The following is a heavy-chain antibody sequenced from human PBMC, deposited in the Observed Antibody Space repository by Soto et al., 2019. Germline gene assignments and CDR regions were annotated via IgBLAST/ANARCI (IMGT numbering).Heavy chain of an antibody. Sequence: GGSLRLSCAASGFTFSSYGMHWVRQAPGKGLEWVAVIWYDGSNKYYADSVKGRFTISRDNSKNTLYLQMNSLRAEDTAVYYCASGYSYGYPIDHWGQGTLVTVS. D-gene: IGHD5-18*01. CDR2: IWYDGSNK. CDR3: ASGYSYGYPIDH. V-gene: IGHV3-33*01. CDR1: GFTFSSYG. J-gene: IGHJ4*02.